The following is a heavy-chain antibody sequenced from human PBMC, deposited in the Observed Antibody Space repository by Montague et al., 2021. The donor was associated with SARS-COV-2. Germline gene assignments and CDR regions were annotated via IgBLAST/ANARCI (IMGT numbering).Heavy chain of an antibody. CDR2: IYNSGLS. D-gene: IGHD2-21*01. CDR3: SCIESSSRKGTFDY. V-gene: IGHV4-4*07. J-gene: IGHJ4*01. CDR1: GDSISTYH. Sequence: SETLSLTCSVSGDSISTYHWSRIRQPAGKGLEWIGRIYNSGLSNSNPSLKSRVTISVDTSKNQLSLKLGSVTAADTAIYYCSCIESSSRKGTFDYWGHGTLVTVSS.